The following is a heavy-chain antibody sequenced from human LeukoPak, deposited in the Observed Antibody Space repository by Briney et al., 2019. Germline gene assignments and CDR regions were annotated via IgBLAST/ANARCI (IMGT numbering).Heavy chain of an antibody. J-gene: IGHJ5*02. V-gene: IGHV1-18*01. CDR3: ARLAGTAAAGPEDWFDP. CDR1: GYTFTSYG. CDR2: ISAYNGNT. D-gene: IGHD6-13*01. Sequence: GASVKVSCKASGYTFTSYGISWVRQAPGQGLEWMGWISAYNGNTNYAQKLQGRVTMTTDTSTSTADMELRSLRSDDTAVYYCARLAGTAAAGPEDWFDPWGQGTLVTVSS.